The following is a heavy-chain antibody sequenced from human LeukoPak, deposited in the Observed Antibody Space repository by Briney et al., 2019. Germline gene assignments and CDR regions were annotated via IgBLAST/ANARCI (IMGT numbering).Heavy chain of an antibody. V-gene: IGHV4-59*01. D-gene: IGHD5-18*01. Sequence: SETLSLTCTVSGRSIYGFYGSWIRQFPEKGLEWIGYVYFSGSTNYNPSLESRVTIPIDTSKNQFSLRLSSVTAADTAVYYCARGYGRQTNSGMDVWGKGSTVTASA. CDR2: VYFSGST. CDR3: ARGYGRQTNSGMDV. J-gene: IGHJ6*04. CDR1: GRSIYGFY.